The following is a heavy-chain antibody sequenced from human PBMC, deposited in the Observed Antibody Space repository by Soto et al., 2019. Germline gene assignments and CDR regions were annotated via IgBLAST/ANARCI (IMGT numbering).Heavy chain of an antibody. CDR1: GFTFSSYA. Sequence: QVQLVESGGGVVQPGRSLRLSCAASGFTFSSYARHWVRQAPGKGLEWVAVISYDGSNKYYADSVKGRFTSSRDNSKNTLYLQMNSLRAEDTAVYYCARGQWLVDYGMDVWGQGTTVTVSS. V-gene: IGHV3-30-3*01. J-gene: IGHJ6*02. CDR2: ISYDGSNK. D-gene: IGHD6-19*01. CDR3: ARGQWLVDYGMDV.